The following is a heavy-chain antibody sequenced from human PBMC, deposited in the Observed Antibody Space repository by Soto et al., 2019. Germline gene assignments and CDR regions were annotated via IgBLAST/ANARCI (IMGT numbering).Heavy chain of an antibody. V-gene: IGHV4-31*03. D-gene: IGHD3-10*01. CDR2: IYYSGST. CDR3: ARVGSMVRGVITWGNWFDP. Sequence: SETLSLTCTVSGGSISSGGYYWSWIRQHPGKGLEWIGYIYYSGSTYYNPSLKSRVTISVDTSKNQFSLKLSSVAAADTAVYYCARVGSMVRGVITWGNWFDPWGQGTLVTVSS. J-gene: IGHJ5*02. CDR1: GGSISSGGYY.